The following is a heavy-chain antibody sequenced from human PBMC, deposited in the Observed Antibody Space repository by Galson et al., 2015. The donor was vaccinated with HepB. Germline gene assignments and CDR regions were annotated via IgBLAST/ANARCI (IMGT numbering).Heavy chain of an antibody. CDR2: ISGSGGST. V-gene: IGHV3-23*01. CDR3: AKGAPFKGLWSGYYRSFDY. Sequence: SLRLSCAASGFTFSSYAMSWVRQAPGKGLEWVSAISGSGGSTYYADSVKGRFTISRDNSKNTLYLQMNSLRAEDTAVYYCAKGAPFKGLWSGYYRSFDYWGQGTLVTVSS. CDR1: GFTFSSYA. D-gene: IGHD3-3*01. J-gene: IGHJ4*02.